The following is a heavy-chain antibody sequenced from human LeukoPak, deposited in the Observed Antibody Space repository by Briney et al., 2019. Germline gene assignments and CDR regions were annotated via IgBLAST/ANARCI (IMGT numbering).Heavy chain of an antibody. CDR1: GDNFASYR. Sequence: GESLKISCKVSGDNFASYRIGWVRQMPGKGLEWMGIIYPDDSDTRYRPSFQGQVTISADKSISTAYLQWSSLKASDTAMYYCARHVGGSYYNGQDDNWGQGTLVTVSS. D-gene: IGHD3-10*01. CDR2: IYPDDSDT. CDR3: ARHVGGSYYNGQDDN. V-gene: IGHV5-51*01. J-gene: IGHJ4*02.